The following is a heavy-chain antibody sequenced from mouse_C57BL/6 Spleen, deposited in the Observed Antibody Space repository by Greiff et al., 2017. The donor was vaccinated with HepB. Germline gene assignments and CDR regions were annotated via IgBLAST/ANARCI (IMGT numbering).Heavy chain of an antibody. CDR3: ARGGGPTVVARGRYFDV. D-gene: IGHD1-1*01. V-gene: IGHV1-39*01. CDR2: INPNYGTT. J-gene: IGHJ1*03. CDR1: GYSFTDYN. Sequence: VQLQQSGPELVKPGASVKISCKASGYSFTDYNMNWVKQSNGKSLEWIGVINPNYGTTSYNQKFKGKATLTVDQSSSTAYMQLNSLTSEDSAVYYCARGGGPTVVARGRYFDVWGTGTTVTVSS.